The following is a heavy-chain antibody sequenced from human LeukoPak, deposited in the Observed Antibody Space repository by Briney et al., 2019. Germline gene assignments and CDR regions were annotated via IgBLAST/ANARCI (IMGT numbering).Heavy chain of an antibody. J-gene: IGHJ4*02. D-gene: IGHD2/OR15-2a*01. V-gene: IGHV3-48*01. CDR1: GFPFSTYS. Sequence: GGSLRLSCAASGFPFSTYSMNWVRLAPGKGLEWVSFISNTSGTIYYADSVKGRFTISRDNAKNSLYLQMNSLRAEDTAVYYCARVKYSTTYYFDYWGQGTLVTVSS. CDR2: ISNTSGTI. CDR3: ARVKYSTTYYFDY.